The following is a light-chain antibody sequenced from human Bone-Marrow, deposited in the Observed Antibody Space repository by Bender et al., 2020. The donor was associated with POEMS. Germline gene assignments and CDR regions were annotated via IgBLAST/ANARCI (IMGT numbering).Light chain of an antibody. V-gene: IGLV3-1*01. CDR3: QAWVNSVYVI. CDR2: QDA. J-gene: IGLJ2*01. CDR1: KLGDKY. Sequence: SYELTQPPSVSVSPGQTASITCSGDKLGDKYVCWYQQKPGQSPVLLIYQDAKRPSGIPERFSGSNAGDTATLTISGTQAMDEADYFCQAWVNSVYVIFGGGTKLTVL.